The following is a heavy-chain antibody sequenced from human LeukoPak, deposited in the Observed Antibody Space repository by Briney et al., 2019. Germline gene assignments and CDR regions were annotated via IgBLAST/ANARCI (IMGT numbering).Heavy chain of an antibody. D-gene: IGHD3-22*01. V-gene: IGHV3-30*18. J-gene: IGHJ4*02. CDR1: GFTFSDYG. CDR2: IIYDGSDK. CDR3: AKDSSCYLDSSGFDY. Sequence: PGGSLRLSCAASGFTFSDYGMHWVRQAPGKGLEWVAVIIYDGSDKFYADSVKGRLTISRDNSKNTLYLQMNSLRAEDTAVYYCAKDSSCYLDSSGFDYWGPGTLVTVFS.